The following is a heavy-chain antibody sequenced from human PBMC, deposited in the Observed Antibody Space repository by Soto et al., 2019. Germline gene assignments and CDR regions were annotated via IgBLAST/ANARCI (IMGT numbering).Heavy chain of an antibody. J-gene: IGHJ4*02. CDR3: ARAVESRYFDY. V-gene: IGHV4-31*03. CDR1: GGSIGSGGYY. D-gene: IGHD2-15*01. CDR2: IYYSGST. Sequence: SETLSLTCTVSGGSIGSGGYYWSWIRQHPGKGLEWIGYIYYSGSTYYTSSLKSRVTISRDTSKNQFSLKLSSVTAADTAVYYCARAVESRYFDYWGQGTLVTVSS.